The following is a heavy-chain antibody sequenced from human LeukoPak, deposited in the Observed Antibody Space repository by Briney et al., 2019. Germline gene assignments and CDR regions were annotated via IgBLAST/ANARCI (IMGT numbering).Heavy chain of an antibody. V-gene: IGHV1-2*02. CDR2: INPNSGGT. J-gene: IGHJ3*02. CDR3: ARFGSDILTGNTRPYDAFDI. CDR1: GYTFTGYY. D-gene: IGHD3-9*01. Sequence: GASVKVSCKASGYTFTGYYMHWVRQASGQGLEWMGWINPNSGGTNYAQNFQGRVPMTSGTSIRPALMELNRPSSDDTAVYLFARFGSDILTGNTRPYDAFDIWGQGTMVTVSS.